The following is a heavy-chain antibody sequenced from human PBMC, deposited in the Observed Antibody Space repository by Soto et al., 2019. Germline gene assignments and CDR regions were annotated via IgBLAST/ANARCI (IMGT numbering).Heavy chain of an antibody. V-gene: IGHV3-23*01. CDR1: GFTFSSYA. CDR3: AKDSGSYYYYGMDV. Sequence: GGSLRLSCAASGFTFSSYAMSWVRQAPGKGLEWVSAISGSGGSTYYADSVKGRFTISRDNSKNTLYLQMNSLRAEDTAVYYCAKDSGSYYYYGMDVWGQGTTVTVSS. D-gene: IGHD5-12*01. CDR2: ISGSGGST. J-gene: IGHJ6*02.